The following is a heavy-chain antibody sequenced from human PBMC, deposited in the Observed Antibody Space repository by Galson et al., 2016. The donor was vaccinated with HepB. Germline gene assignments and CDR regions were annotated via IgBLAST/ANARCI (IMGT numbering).Heavy chain of an antibody. CDR2: ISYTGSNT. CDR3: ATRGGGNPLFGY. Sequence: SLRLSCAVSGLTFRTSEMSWVRQAPGKGLGWVSYISYTGSNTYYADSVKGRFTTSRDNAKNSLYLQMNSLRAEDTAVYYCATRGGGNPLFGYWGQGTLVTVSS. CDR1: GLTFRTSE. D-gene: IGHD4-23*01. J-gene: IGHJ4*02. V-gene: IGHV3-48*03.